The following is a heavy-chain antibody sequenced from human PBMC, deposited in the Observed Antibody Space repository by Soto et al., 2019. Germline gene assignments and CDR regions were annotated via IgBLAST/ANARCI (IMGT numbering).Heavy chain of an antibody. CDR3: ASVPFSSFGVADPPVGWFAP. CDR2: FFYTGST. V-gene: IGHV4-30-4*01. CDR1: GGFVNSVNNY. Sequence: QVHLQESGPGLVKPSQTLSLTCTVSGGFVNSVNNYWSWIRQPPGKGLEWLGYFFYTGSTYYNPSLRSRITISIDTSKNRFSLTLTSVTAADTAVYYCASVPFSSFGVADPPVGWFAPWGQRTLVTVSS. D-gene: IGHD3-3*01. J-gene: IGHJ5*02.